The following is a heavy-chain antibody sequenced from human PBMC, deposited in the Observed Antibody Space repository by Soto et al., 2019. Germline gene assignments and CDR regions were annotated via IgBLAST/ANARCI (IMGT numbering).Heavy chain of an antibody. V-gene: IGHV3-23*01. CDR3: AKGHMIVVGPNDY. J-gene: IGHJ4*02. D-gene: IGHD3-22*01. Sequence: QTVGSLRLSCAASGFTFSDYAMSWVRQAPGKGLEWVSGISGSGGSTYYADSVKGRFTISRDNSKNTLYLQMNSLRAEDTAIEYCAKGHMIVVGPNDYWGQGTLVTVS. CDR2: ISGSGGST. CDR1: GFTFSDYA.